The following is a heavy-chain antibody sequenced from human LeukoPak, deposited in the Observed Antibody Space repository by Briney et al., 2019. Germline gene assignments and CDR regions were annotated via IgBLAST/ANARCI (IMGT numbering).Heavy chain of an antibody. V-gene: IGHV1-2*02. CDR2: INPNSGDT. CDR1: GYTFTGYY. Sequence: GASVKVSCKASGYTFTGYYIHWVRQAPGQGLEWMGWINPNSGDTTSAQRFQGRVTMTRDTSLNTAYMELSRLRSDDTAVYYCARGGIQLWLLGFLWGQGTLVTVSS. J-gene: IGHJ4*02. CDR3: ARGGIQLWLLGFL. D-gene: IGHD5-18*01.